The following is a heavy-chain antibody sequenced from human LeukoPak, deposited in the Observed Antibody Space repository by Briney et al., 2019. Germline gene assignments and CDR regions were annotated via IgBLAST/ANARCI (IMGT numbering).Heavy chain of an antibody. V-gene: IGHV3-23*01. J-gene: IGHJ4*02. CDR3: AKEGEGHITMVALLTRDLDY. CDR2: ISGSGRNT. Sequence: PGGSLRLSCAASGFTFSSYSMNWVRQAPGKGLEWVSTISGSGRNTYCADSVKGRFTISRDNSKNTLYLQTNSLKAEDTAVYYCAKEGEGHITMVALLTRDLDYWGQGTLVTVSS. D-gene: IGHD3-10*01. CDR1: GFTFSSYS.